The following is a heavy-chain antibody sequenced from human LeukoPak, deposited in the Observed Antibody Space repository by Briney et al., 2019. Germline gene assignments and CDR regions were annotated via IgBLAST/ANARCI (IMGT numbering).Heavy chain of an antibody. Sequence: PGGSLRLSCAASGFTFSSYSMNWVRQAPGKGLEWVSSITSSGRYIYYADSVKGRFTISRDNSKNTLYLQMNSLRAEDTAVYYCAKGAGYGYNFFDAFDIWGQGTMVTVSS. V-gene: IGHV3-21*04. J-gene: IGHJ3*02. CDR1: GFTFSSYS. D-gene: IGHD5-24*01. CDR3: AKGAGYGYNFFDAFDI. CDR2: ITSSGRYI.